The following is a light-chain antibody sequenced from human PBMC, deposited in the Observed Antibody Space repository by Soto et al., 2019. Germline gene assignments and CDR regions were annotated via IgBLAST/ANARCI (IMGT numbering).Light chain of an antibody. V-gene: IGKV3-20*01. Sequence: EIVLTQSPGTLSLSPGDRATLSYRASQSVSSHYLAWYQQKPAQAPRLLIYGASNRATGIPDRFSGSGSGTDFTLTISRLEPEDFAVYYCQQYGSSSYTFGRGTKLEIK. J-gene: IGKJ2*01. CDR3: QQYGSSSYT. CDR2: GAS. CDR1: QSVSSHY.